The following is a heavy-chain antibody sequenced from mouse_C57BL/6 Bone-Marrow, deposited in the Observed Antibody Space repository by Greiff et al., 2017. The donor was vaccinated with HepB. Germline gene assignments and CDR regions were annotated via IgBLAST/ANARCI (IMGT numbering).Heavy chain of an antibody. CDR2: ISNGGGST. D-gene: IGHD4-1*01. CDR3: ARRPYPNNYFDY. Sequence: DVMLVESGGGLVQPGGSLKLSCAASGFTFSDYYMYWVRQTPEKRLEWVAYISNGGGSTYYPDTVKGRFTISRDNAKNTLYLQMSRLKSEDTAMYYCARRPYPNNYFDYWGQGTTLTVSS. CDR1: GFTFSDYY. J-gene: IGHJ2*01. V-gene: IGHV5-12*01.